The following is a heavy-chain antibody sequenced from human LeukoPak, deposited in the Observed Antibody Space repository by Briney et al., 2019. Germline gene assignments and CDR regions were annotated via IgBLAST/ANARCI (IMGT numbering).Heavy chain of an antibody. D-gene: IGHD4-17*01. J-gene: IGHJ4*02. CDR1: GFTFGSYG. CDR3: ARGSRYGDYPYYCDF. CDR2: IRYDGNNP. V-gene: IGHV3-30*02. Sequence: GGSLRLSCAASGFTFGSYGMHWVRQAPGKGLDWVAFIRYDGNNPYYSASVKGRFTISRDNSKNTVLLQMNNLRLEDAAVYYCARGSRYGDYPYYCDFWGQGTLVTVSS.